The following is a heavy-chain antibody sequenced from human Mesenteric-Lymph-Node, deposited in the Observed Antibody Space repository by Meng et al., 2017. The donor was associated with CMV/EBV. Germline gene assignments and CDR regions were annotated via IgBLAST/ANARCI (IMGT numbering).Heavy chain of an antibody. CDR1: GYSFTSSW. CDR2: IYPGDSDT. CDR3: ARPGITVTDAFDI. V-gene: IGHV5-51*01. J-gene: IGHJ3*02. D-gene: IGHD1-20*01. Sequence: GESLKISCEGSGYSFTSSWIGWVRQMPGKGLEWMGIIYPGDSDTRYSPSFQGQVTISADKSISTAYLQWSSLKASDTAVYYCARPGITVTDAFDIWGQGTMVTVSS.